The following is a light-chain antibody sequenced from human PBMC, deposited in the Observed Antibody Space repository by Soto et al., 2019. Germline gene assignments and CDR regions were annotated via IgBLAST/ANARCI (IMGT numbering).Light chain of an antibody. J-gene: IGLJ1*01. Sequence: QSVLTQPASVSGSPGQSIAISCTGTSSDVGAYDFVSWYQQHPDKAPKLLIYEVSNRPSGVSDRFSGSKSVNTATLTISGLQAEDEADYYCSSHTTSNTLVFGTGTKVTVL. CDR2: EVS. CDR1: SSDVGAYDF. CDR3: SSHTTSNTLV. V-gene: IGLV2-14*03.